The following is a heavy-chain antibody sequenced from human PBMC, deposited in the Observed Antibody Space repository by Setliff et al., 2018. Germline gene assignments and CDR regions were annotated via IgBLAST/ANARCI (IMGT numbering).Heavy chain of an antibody. CDR1: GFTFSSYG. Sequence: GGSLRLSCTASGFTFSSYGMHWVRQAPGKGLECVAVRWYDRSNKYYADSVKGRFTISRDNSKNTLYLQMNSLRAEDTAVYYCGKAPYPQYYYYYMDVWGKGTTVTVSS. J-gene: IGHJ6*03. D-gene: IGHD3-16*01. CDR2: RWYDRSNK. V-gene: IGHV3-33*06. CDR3: GKAPYPQYYYYYMDV.